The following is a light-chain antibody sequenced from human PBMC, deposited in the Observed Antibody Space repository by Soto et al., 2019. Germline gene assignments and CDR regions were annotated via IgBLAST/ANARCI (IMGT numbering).Light chain of an antibody. Sequence: EIVLTQSPATLSLSPWERATLSCRASQSVSDYLAWYQQKPGQAPRLLIYDASNRATGIPARFSGSGFGTDFTLTISSLEPEDFAVYYCEQRSIWPLYTFGQGTKV. CDR3: EQRSIWPLYT. CDR2: DAS. J-gene: IGKJ2*01. V-gene: IGKV3-11*01. CDR1: QSVSDY.